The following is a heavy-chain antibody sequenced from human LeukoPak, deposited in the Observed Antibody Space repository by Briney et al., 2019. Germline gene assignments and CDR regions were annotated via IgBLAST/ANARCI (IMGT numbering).Heavy chain of an antibody. CDR3: TRNAVVVPAARFDYYYYYMDV. V-gene: IGHV3-73*01. CDR1: GFTFSGSA. Sequence: GGSLKLSCAASGFTFSGSAMHWVRQASGKGLEWVGRIRSKANSYATAYAASVKGRFTISRDDSKNTAYLQMNSLKTEDMAVYYCTRNAVVVPAARFDYYYYYMDVWGKGTTVTVSS. J-gene: IGHJ6*03. CDR2: IRSKANSYAT. D-gene: IGHD2-2*01.